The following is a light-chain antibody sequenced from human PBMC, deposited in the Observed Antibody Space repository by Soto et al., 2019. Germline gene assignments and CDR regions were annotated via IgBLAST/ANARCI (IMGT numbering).Light chain of an antibody. Sequence: QSALTQPASVSGSPGQSITISCTGTSSDVGDYNSVSWYQQHPGKAPKLMIFYVSNRPSGVSNRFSGSKSGNTASLTISGLQAEDEADYYCSSYTSSSTLVFGGGTKLPS. CDR1: SSDVGDYNS. V-gene: IGLV2-14*01. CDR2: YVS. CDR3: SSYTSSSTLV. J-gene: IGLJ2*01.